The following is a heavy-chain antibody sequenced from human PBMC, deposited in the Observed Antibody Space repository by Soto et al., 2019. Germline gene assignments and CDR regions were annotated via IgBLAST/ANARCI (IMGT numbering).Heavy chain of an antibody. CDR3: VKDESINWYSGHFRH. CDR1: GFTFDVYA. D-gene: IGHD6-13*01. Sequence: EVQLVESGGGLVQPGRSLRLSCAASGFTFDVYAMHWVLQVPGKGLEWVSGINWNSGSIGYADSVKGRFAISRDNAKNSLHLQMNSLRAEDTAFYYCVKDESINWYSGHFRHWGQGTLVTVSS. V-gene: IGHV3-9*01. CDR2: INWNSGSI. J-gene: IGHJ1*01.